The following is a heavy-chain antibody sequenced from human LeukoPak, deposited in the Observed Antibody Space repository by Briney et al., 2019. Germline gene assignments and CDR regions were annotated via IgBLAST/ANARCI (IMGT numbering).Heavy chain of an antibody. V-gene: IGHV3-48*03. D-gene: IGHD2-21*02. Sequence: GGSLRLSCAASGFTFSSYEMNWVRQAPGKGLEWVSYISSSGSTIYYADSVKGRFTISRDNAKNSLYLQMNSLRAEDTAVYYCARVEYCGGDCSRFDYWGQGTLVTVSS. CDR1: GFTFSSYE. J-gene: IGHJ4*02. CDR2: ISSSGSTI. CDR3: ARVEYCGGDCSRFDY.